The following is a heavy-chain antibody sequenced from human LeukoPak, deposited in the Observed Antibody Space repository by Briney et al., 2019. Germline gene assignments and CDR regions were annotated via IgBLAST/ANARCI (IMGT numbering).Heavy chain of an antibody. D-gene: IGHD1-1*01. CDR2: ISYSGST. Sequence: SETLSLTCTVSGGSISSYYWSWIRQPPGKGLEWSGYISYSGSTNFNPSLKSRVTISVDTSKNQFSLKLSSVTAADTAVYYCAREGTAGTNLNWFDPWGQGTLVTVSS. J-gene: IGHJ5*02. CDR3: AREGTAGTNLNWFDP. V-gene: IGHV4-59*13. CDR1: GGSISSYY.